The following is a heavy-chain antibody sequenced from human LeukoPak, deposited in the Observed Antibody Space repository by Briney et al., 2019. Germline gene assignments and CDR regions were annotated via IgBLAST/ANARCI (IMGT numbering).Heavy chain of an antibody. CDR3: ARGFGEFRFDY. CDR1: GFTFRSYW. D-gene: IGHD3-10*01. J-gene: IGHJ4*02. CDR2: IYPDDSDT. V-gene: IGHV5-51*01. Sequence: PGGSLRLSCAGSGFTFRSYWMSWVRQAPGKGLEWMGIIYPDDSDTRYSPSFQGQVTISADKSISTAYLQWSSLKASDTAMYYCARGFGEFRFDYWGQGTLVTVSS.